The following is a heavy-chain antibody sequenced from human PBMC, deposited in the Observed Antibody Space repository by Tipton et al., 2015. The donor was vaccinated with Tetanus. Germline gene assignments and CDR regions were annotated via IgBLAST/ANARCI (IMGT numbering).Heavy chain of an antibody. CDR1: GFTFSSYW. D-gene: IGHD2-2*01. CDR2: INEDGSVQ. Sequence: SLRLSCAASGFTFSSYWMSWARQAPGKGLEWVANINEDGSVQNYVDSLKGRVTISRDNAKNLLYLQMNSLRDEDTAVYYCAKAGLDIVVEPVAIHFDYWGQGTLVTVSS. CDR3: AKAGLDIVVEPVAIHFDY. J-gene: IGHJ4*02. V-gene: IGHV3-7*03.